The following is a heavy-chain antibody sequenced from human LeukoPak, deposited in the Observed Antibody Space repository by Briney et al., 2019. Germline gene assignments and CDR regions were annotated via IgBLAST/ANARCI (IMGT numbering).Heavy chain of an antibody. CDR1: GGSISSGGYY. J-gene: IGHJ6*02. Sequence: PSETLSLTCTVSGGSISSGGYYWSWIRQPPGKGLEWIGYIYYSGSTYYNPSLKSRVTISVDTSKNQFSLKLSSVTAADTAVYYCARAQVDYNNGPGSQGYYSYGMDVWGQGTTVTVSS. D-gene: IGHD4-11*01. CDR3: ARAQVDYNNGPGSQGYYSYGMDV. CDR2: IYYSGST. V-gene: IGHV4-31*03.